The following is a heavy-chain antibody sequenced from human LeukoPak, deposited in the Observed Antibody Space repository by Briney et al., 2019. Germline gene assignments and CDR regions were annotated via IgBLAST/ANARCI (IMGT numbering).Heavy chain of an antibody. CDR3: ARYGSTVFDI. CDR1: GGSINSYY. V-gene: IGHV4-4*07. D-gene: IGHD2-2*03. CDR2: IYSSGST. Sequence: PSETLSLTCSVSGGSINSYYWSWIRQPAGKGLEWIGRIYSSGSTNHNPSLKSRVTMSVDTSKNQFSLKLSSVTAADTAVYYCARYGSTVFDIWGRGTMVTVSS. J-gene: IGHJ3*02.